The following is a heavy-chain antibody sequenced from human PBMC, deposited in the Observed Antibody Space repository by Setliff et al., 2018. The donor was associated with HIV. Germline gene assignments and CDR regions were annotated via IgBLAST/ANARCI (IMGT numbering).Heavy chain of an antibody. CDR3: ASEVYDPGTHDAFDI. D-gene: IGHD3-22*01. Sequence: ASVKVSCKASGGTFSRFAINWVRQAPGQGLEWMGGIILIFGTANYAQKFQGRVTITADESTSTAYMELSSLRSEDTAVYYCASEVYDPGTHDAFDIWGQGAMVTVSS. CDR2: IILIFGTA. CDR1: GGTFSRFA. J-gene: IGHJ3*02. V-gene: IGHV1-69*13.